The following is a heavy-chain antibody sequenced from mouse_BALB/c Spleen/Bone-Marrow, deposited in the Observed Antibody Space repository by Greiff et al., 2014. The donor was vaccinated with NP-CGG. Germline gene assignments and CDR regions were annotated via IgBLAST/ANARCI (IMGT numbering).Heavy chain of an antibody. CDR2: IHPSDGET. J-gene: IGHJ2*01. CDR3: ARQDITAASDY. V-gene: IGHV1-61*01. Sequence: QVQLKQSGAELVRPGTSVKLSCKASGYSFISYWMNWVKQRPGEGLEWIGTIHPSDGETRLNQKFKDKATLTVDKSSSTVYMQFSGPSSEDSAVYYCARQDITAASDYWGQGTTLTVSS. CDR1: GYSFISYW. D-gene: IGHD1-2*01.